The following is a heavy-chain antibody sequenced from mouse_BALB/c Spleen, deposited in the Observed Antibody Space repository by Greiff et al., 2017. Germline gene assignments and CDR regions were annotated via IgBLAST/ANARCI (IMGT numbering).Heavy chain of an antibody. J-gene: IGHJ4*01. CDR3: ARTYYYGSSYAMDY. Sequence: EVKLMESGGGLVQPGGSRKLSCAASGFTFSSFGMHWVRQAPEKGLEWVAYISSGSSTIYYADTVKGRFTISRDNPKNTLFLQMTSLRSEDTAMYYCARTYYYGSSYAMDYWGQGTSGTGSS. V-gene: IGHV5-17*02. CDR1: GFTFSSFG. D-gene: IGHD1-1*01. CDR2: ISSGSSTI.